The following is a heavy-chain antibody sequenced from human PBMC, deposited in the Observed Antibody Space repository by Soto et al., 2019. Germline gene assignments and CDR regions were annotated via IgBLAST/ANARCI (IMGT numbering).Heavy chain of an antibody. CDR3: ARGYCSGSSCYVNWFDP. CDR2: IIPIFGTA. D-gene: IGHD2-15*01. J-gene: IGHJ5*02. V-gene: IGHV1-69*12. CDR1: GGTFSSYA. Sequence: QVQLVQSGAEVKKPGSSVKVSCKASGGTFSSYAISWVRQAPGQGLEWMGGIIPIFGTANYAQKFQGRATITAHESTSTAYMELSSLRSEDTAVYYCARGYCSGSSCYVNWFDPWGQGTLVTVSS.